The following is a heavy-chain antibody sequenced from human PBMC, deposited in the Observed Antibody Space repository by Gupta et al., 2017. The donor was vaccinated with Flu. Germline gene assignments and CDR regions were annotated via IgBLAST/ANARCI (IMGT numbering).Heavy chain of an antibody. Sequence: QVQLVQSGAEVKKPGSSVKVSCKASGGSFSRYAISWVRQAPGQGLEWMGGIIPIFHTPVYAQKFQDRVTITVDKSTSTTYMDLTNLRSEDTAVYYCARGITTTIVARWDYWGQGTLVTVSS. CDR3: ARGITTTIVARWDY. CDR2: IIPIFHTP. D-gene: IGHD6-6*01. J-gene: IGHJ4*02. V-gene: IGHV1-69*06. CDR1: GGSFSRYA.